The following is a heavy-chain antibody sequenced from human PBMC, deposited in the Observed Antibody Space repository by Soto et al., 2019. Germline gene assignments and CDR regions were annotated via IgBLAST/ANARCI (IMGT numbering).Heavy chain of an antibody. CDR2: IYYSGST. Sequence: QVQLQESGPGLVKPSETLSLTCTVSGGSISSYYWSWIRQPPGKGLEWIGYIYYSGSTNYNPSLKRRVTLSVDTSKNQFSLKLSSVTAADTAVYYCARARSDIVLMVYAIRYYYMDVWGKGTTVTVSS. D-gene: IGHD2-8*01. CDR3: ARARSDIVLMVYAIRYYYMDV. J-gene: IGHJ6*03. V-gene: IGHV4-59*08. CDR1: GGSISSYY.